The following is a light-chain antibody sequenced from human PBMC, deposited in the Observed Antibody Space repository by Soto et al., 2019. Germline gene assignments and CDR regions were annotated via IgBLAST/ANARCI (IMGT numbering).Light chain of an antibody. CDR1: SSDVGGYNY. CDR2: DVS. CDR3: ASYTASSTHGV. V-gene: IGLV2-14*01. J-gene: IGLJ2*01. Sequence: QSVLTQPASVSGSPGQSITISCTGTSSDVGGYNYVSWYQQHPCKAPQLMIYDVSIRLSGVSDRFSGSKSGNTASLTISGVQAGDEADYYCASYTASSTHGVFGGGTALTVL.